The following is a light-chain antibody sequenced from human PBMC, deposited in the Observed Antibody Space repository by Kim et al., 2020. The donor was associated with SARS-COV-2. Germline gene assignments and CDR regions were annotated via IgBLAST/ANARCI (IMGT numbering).Light chain of an antibody. V-gene: IGKV3-11*01. CDR3: QQHSNWPPT. CDR1: QSVSSY. J-gene: IGKJ1*01. Sequence: EIVLTQPPATLSLSPGERATLSCRASQSVSSYLAWYQQKSGQAPRLLIYDASNRATGIPARFSGSGSGTDFTLTISSLEPEDFAVYYCQQHSNWPPTFGQGTKVDIK. CDR2: DAS.